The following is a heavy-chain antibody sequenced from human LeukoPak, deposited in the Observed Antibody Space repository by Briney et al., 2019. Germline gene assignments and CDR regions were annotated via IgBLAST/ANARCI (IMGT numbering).Heavy chain of an antibody. Sequence: GGSLRLSCAASGFTVSSNYMSWVRQAPGKGLEWVSVIYSGGSTYYADSVKGRFTISRDNSKNTLYLQMNSLRAEDTAVYYCANGPYVWGSYRPFDYWGQGTLVTVSS. J-gene: IGHJ4*02. CDR1: GFTVSSNY. CDR3: ANGPYVWGSYRPFDY. V-gene: IGHV3-53*01. D-gene: IGHD3-16*02. CDR2: IYSGGST.